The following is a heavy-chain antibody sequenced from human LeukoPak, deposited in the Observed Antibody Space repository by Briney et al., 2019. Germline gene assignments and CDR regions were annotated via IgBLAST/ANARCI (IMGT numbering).Heavy chain of an antibody. CDR2: ISWDGGAT. Sequence: PGGSLRLSCAASRFTFDDYSIHWVRQPPGKGLEWISLISWDGGATYYADSVKGRFTVSRDKSNNSLFLQMNSVITEDTAFYYCTKVARNSSWPYFDSWGQGTLVTVSS. V-gene: IGHV3-43*01. D-gene: IGHD3-22*01. CDR3: TKVARNSSWPYFDS. CDR1: RFTFDDYS. J-gene: IGHJ4*02.